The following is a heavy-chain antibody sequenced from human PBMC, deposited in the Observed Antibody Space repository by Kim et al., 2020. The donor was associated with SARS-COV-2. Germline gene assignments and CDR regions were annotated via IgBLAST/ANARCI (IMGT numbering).Heavy chain of an antibody. Sequence: SVKVSCKASGGTFSSYAISWVRQAPGQGLEWMGGIIPIFGTANYAQKFQGRVTITADESTSTAYMELSSLRSEDTAVYYCARYYDFWSGYPASNWFDPWGQGTLVTVSS. D-gene: IGHD3-3*01. CDR3: ARYYDFWSGYPASNWFDP. J-gene: IGHJ5*02. V-gene: IGHV1-69*13. CDR2: IIPIFGTA. CDR1: GGTFSSYA.